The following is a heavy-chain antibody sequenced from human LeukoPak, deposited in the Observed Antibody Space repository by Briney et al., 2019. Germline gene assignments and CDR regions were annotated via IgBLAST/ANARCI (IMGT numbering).Heavy chain of an antibody. CDR3: ARVTTVTTFDY. V-gene: IGHV4-30-2*01. J-gene: IGHJ4*02. Sequence: SETLSLTCAVSGDSISSGGYSWSWIRQPPGKGLEWIGYIYHCGTTYYNPSLKSRVTILVDRSKNQFSLKLGSVTAADTAVYYCARVTTVTTFDYWGQGTLVSVSS. CDR1: GDSISSGGYS. CDR2: IYHCGTT. D-gene: IGHD4-11*01.